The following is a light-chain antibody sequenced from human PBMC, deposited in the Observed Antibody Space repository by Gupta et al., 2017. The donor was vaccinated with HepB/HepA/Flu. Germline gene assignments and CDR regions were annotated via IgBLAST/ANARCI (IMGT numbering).Light chain of an antibody. CDR1: QSVSSSY. CDR3: QQDYNLPWLT. Sequence: PGERVTLSCRASQSVSSSYLTWYQQKPGQAPRLLIYGASTRATSIPARFSGSGSGTDFTLTISSLQAEEVAVYYCQQDYNLPWLTFGGGTKVEIK. CDR2: GAS. J-gene: IGKJ4*01. V-gene: IGKV3-7*04.